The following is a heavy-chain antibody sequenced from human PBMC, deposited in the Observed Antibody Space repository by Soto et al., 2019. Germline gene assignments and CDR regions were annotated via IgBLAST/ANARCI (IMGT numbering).Heavy chain of an antibody. D-gene: IGHD3-3*01. CDR2: ISDSGGRT. Sequence: DVQLLESGGGLVQPGKSLRLSCAASGFSFISYAMSWVPQVPGKRLEWVSSISDSGGRTFYAESVEGRFTISRDDSTSTLFLQMNSLRAEDTAIYYCTKGGVRFLEWLGDVWGQGTTVTVSS. CDR1: GFSFISYA. V-gene: IGHV3-23*01. CDR3: TKGGVRFLEWLGDV. J-gene: IGHJ6*02.